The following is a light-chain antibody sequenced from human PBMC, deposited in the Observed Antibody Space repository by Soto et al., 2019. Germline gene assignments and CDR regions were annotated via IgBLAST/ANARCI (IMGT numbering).Light chain of an antibody. J-gene: IGKJ5*01. CDR1: QSVRNN. CDR2: GAS. CDR3: QQYNNWPPT. Sequence: EIVMTQSPATLSVSPGERATVPCRASQSVRNNLAWYQQKPGLAPRLLIYGASTRATGIPARFSGSGSGTEFTLTISSLQSEDFAVYYCQQYNNWPPTFGQGTRLEI. V-gene: IGKV3-15*01.